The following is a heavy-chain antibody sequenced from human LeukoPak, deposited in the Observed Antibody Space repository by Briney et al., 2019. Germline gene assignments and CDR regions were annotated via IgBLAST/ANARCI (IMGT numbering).Heavy chain of an antibody. CDR2: MNPNSGNT. CDR1: GGTFSSYA. D-gene: IGHD7-27*01. J-gene: IGHJ4*02. V-gene: IGHV1-8*02. CDR3: ARGPPNWGFDY. Sequence: ASVKVSCKASGGTFSSYAISWVRQATGQGLEWMGWMNPNSGNTGYAQKFQGRVTMTRNTFINTAYMELSSLRSEDTAVYYCARGPPNWGFDYWGPGTLVTVSS.